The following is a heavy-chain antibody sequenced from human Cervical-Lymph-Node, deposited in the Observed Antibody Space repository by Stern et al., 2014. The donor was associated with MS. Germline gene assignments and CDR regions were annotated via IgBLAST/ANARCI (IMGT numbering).Heavy chain of an antibody. Sequence: VQLLESGGGVVQPGRSLRLSCAASGFTFSSYGMHWGRQAPGKGLEWVAVIWYDGSNKYYADSVKGRFTISRDNSKNTLYLQMNSLRAEDTAVYYCAREDWNYGYFDYWGQGTLVTVSS. CDR3: AREDWNYGYFDY. J-gene: IGHJ4*02. CDR2: IWYDGSNK. CDR1: GFTFSSYG. D-gene: IGHD1-7*01. V-gene: IGHV3-33*01.